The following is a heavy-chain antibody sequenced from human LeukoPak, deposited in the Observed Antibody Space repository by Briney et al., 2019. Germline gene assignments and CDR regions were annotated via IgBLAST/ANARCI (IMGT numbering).Heavy chain of an antibody. J-gene: IGHJ1*01. CDR2: INGAGSST. V-gene: IGHV3-74*01. CDR3: ARDLFFSDAGYSSGWRAEYFHH. CDR1: GFTFSSHW. D-gene: IGHD6-19*01. Sequence: GGSLRLSCAASGFTFSSHWMHWVRQAPGKGLVWVSRINGAGSSTSYADSVKGRFTVSRDNAKNTRNLQMNSLRAEDTAVYYCARDLFFSDAGYSSGWRAEYFHHWGQGTLVTVSS.